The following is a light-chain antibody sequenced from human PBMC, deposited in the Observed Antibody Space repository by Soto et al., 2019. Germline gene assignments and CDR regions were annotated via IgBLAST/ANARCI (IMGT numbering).Light chain of an antibody. Sequence: QPVLTQPASVSGSPGQSITISYTGTSSYILVSWYQHHPGKLPKLIIYEGTKRASGVSNRFSGSGSGNTASLTISGLQAEDEADYYCCSFVGSSTVVVFGGGTQLTVL. CDR1: SSYIL. CDR3: CSFVGSSTVVV. CDR2: EGT. J-gene: IGLJ2*01. V-gene: IGLV2-23*03.